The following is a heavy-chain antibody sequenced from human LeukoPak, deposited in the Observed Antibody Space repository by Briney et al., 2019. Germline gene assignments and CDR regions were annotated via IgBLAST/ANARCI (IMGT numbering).Heavy chain of an antibody. Sequence: GGSLRLSCAASGFTFTNAYMSWVRQAPGKGLEWVGRIKSKTDGGTTDYAAPVKGRFTISRDDSENTLYLQMNSLKTEDTAVYYCTISRYSGTYYGYYWGQGTLVTVSS. J-gene: IGHJ4*02. CDR2: IKSKTDGGTT. CDR1: GFTFTNAY. D-gene: IGHD1-26*01. V-gene: IGHV3-15*01. CDR3: TISRYSGTYYGYY.